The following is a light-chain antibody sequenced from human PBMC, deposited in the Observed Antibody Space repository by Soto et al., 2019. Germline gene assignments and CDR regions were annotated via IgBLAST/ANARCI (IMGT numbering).Light chain of an antibody. CDR3: QQYNNWPWT. J-gene: IGKJ1*01. CDR2: GAS. V-gene: IGKV3-15*01. Sequence: EVVMTQSAATLSVSPVEGVTLSCRASQSVCSNLAWYQQKPGQSPRLLIYGASTRATGVPARFSGSGSGTEFTLTISSLQSEDFAVYYCQQYNNWPWTFGQGTKVDIK. CDR1: QSVCSN.